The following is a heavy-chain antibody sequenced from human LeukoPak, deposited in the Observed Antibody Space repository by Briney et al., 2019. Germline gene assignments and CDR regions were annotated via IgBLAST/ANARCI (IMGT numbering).Heavy chain of an antibody. D-gene: IGHD5-24*01. V-gene: IGHV4-4*02. CDR1: GGSISSNNW. CDR3: ARDRGSGWFDP. CDR2: IFHSGST. Sequence: SETLSLTCAVSGGSISSNNWWTWVRQSPEKGLEWIGEIFHSGSTNYNPSLTGRVSIFVDKSSNQFSLKLRSVTAADTAVYYCARDRGSGWFDPWGQGTLVTVSS. J-gene: IGHJ5*02.